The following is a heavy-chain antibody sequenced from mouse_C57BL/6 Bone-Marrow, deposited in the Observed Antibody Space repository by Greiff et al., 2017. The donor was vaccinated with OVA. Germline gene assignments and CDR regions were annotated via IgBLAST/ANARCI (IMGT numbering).Heavy chain of an antibody. J-gene: IGHJ3*01. V-gene: IGHV1-20*01. D-gene: IGHD1-1*01. CDR2: INPYNGDT. CDR1: GYSFTGYF. CDR3: ARGGELLPFAY. Sequence: EVQLQQSGPELVKPGDSVKISCKASGYSFTGYFMNWVMQSHGKSLEWIGRINPYNGDTFYNQKFKGKATLTVDKSSSTAHMELRSLTSEDSAVYYCARGGELLPFAYWGQGTLVTVSA.